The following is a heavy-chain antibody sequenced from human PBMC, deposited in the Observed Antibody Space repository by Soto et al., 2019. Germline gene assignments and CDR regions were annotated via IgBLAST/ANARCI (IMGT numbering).Heavy chain of an antibody. V-gene: IGHV3-33*01. CDR2: IWYDGSNK. Sequence: PGGSLRLSCAASGFTFSSYGMHWVRQAPGKGLEWVAVIWYDGSNKYYADSVKGRFTISRDNSKNTLYLQMNSLRAEDTAVYYCARDPTTVTTDYYYGMDVRGQGTTVTVSS. CDR1: GFTFSSYG. D-gene: IGHD4-4*01. J-gene: IGHJ6*02. CDR3: ARDPTTVTTDYYYGMDV.